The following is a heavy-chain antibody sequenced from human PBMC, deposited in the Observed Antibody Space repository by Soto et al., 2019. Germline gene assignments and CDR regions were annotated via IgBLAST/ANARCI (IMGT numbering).Heavy chain of an antibody. J-gene: IGHJ4*02. V-gene: IGHV3-33*01. CDR2: IWYDGSNK. Sequence: GGSLRLSCAASVFPFSSYGMHLVRQAPGKGLDWVSVIWYDGSNKDYADSVKGRFTISRDNSKNTLYLQMNSLRADDTAVYYCESSINWGQGT. CDR1: VFPFSSYG. CDR3: ESSIN.